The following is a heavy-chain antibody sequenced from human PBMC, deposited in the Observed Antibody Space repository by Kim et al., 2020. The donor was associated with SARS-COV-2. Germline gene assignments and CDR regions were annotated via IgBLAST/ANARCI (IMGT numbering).Heavy chain of an antibody. Sequence: RFTSSRDNSKNTLYLQMNSLRAEDTAVYYCARIGFTGGSCKPYYYYALDVWGQGTTVTVSS. V-gene: IGHV3-30*07. D-gene: IGHD2-15*01. J-gene: IGHJ6*02. CDR3: ARIGFTGGSCKPYYYYALDV.